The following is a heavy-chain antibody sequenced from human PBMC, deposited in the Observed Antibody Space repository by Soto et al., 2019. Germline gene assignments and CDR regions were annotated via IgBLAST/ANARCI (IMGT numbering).Heavy chain of an antibody. CDR2: ISAYNAKT. V-gene: IGHV1-18*04. Sequence: GASVKVSCKASGYPFTSYGITWVRQAPGQRLEWMAWISAYNAKTKFAQKVQGRVTMTTDTSTSTAYMELRSLTSDDTAVYYCARDGIGAPQKPRYWGQGTLVTVSS. J-gene: IGHJ4*02. CDR1: GYPFTSYG. CDR3: ARDGIGAPQKPRY.